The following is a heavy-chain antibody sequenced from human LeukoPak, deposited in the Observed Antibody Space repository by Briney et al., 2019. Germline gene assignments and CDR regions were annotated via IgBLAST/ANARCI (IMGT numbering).Heavy chain of an antibody. Sequence: GSLILSCAASGFTVSSNYMSWGRQAPGEGLEWVSVIYSGGRTYYADSVKGRFTISRDNSKNTLYLQMNSLRAEDTAVYYCARESTSGYYLSYWGQGTLVTVSS. V-gene: IGHV3-66*01. J-gene: IGHJ4*02. D-gene: IGHD3-22*01. CDR2: IYSGGRT. CDR1: GFTVSSNY. CDR3: ARESTSGYYLSY.